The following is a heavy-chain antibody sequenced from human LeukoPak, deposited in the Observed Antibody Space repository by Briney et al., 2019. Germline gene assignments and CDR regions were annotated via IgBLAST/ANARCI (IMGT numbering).Heavy chain of an antibody. CDR3: AKVGYGDWLDP. CDR1: GFIFSNSE. V-gene: IGHV3-48*03. D-gene: IGHD1-1*01. CDR2: ISISGRTT. J-gene: IGHJ5*02. Sequence: GGSLRLSCAASGFIFSNSEMHWVRQAPGKGLQWVSYISISGRTTYYTDSVKGRFTISRDNARNSLYLQMNSLTAEDTAICYCAKVGYGDWLDPWGQGTLVTVSS.